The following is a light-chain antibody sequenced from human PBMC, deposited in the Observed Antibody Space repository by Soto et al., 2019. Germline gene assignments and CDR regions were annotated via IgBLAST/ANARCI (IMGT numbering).Light chain of an antibody. Sequence: EILITQSPVTLSVSPGERATLYCRASQSVRSNLAWYQQKPGQAPRLLMYDASTRATGIPARFSGSGSGTEFTLTISSLQSEDFAVYYCQQYNNWHPWTFGQGTKVDIK. CDR3: QQYNNWHPWT. J-gene: IGKJ1*01. V-gene: IGKV3-15*01. CDR2: DAS. CDR1: QSVRSN.